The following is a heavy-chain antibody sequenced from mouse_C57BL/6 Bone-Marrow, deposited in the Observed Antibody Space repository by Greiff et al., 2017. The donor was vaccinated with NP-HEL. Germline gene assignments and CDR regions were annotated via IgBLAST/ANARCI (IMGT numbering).Heavy chain of an antibody. D-gene: IGHD2-3*01. Sequence: VPLQQSGPVLVKPGASVKMSCKASGYTFTDYYMNWVKQSHGKSLEWIGVINPYNGGTSYNQKFKGKATLTVDKSSSTAYMELNSLTSEDSAVYYCARGGWPNYYAMDYWGQGTSVTVSS. J-gene: IGHJ4*01. CDR1: GYTFTDYY. CDR2: INPYNGGT. V-gene: IGHV1-19*01. CDR3: ARGGWPNYYAMDY.